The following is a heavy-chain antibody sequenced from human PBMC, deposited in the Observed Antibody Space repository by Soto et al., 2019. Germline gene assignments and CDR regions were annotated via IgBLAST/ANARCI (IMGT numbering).Heavy chain of an antibody. CDR2: MFYSGST. CDR1: GGSISSSRNY. D-gene: IGHD2-2*01. J-gene: IGHJ3*02. CDR3: ARHFRGEVEPRAFDI. Sequence: QLQLQESGPRLVKPSETLSLTCTVSGGSISSSRNYWGWIRQPPGKGLEWIGSMFYSGSTYYNPSLESRVTLSVDTSKKQFSLKLNSVTGADTAVYFCARHFRGEVEPRAFDIWGQGTMVTVSS. V-gene: IGHV4-39*01.